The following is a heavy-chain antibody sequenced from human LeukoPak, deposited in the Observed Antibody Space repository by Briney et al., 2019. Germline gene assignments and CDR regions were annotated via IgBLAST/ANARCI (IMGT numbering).Heavy chain of an antibody. Sequence: GGSLRLSCSASGFTFSSYAMHCVRQAPGKGLEYVSAISSNGGSTYYADSVKGRFTISRDNSKNTLYLQMSSLRAEDTAVYYCVKGPTMVRGVIIPTYFDYWGQGTLVTVSS. D-gene: IGHD3-10*01. CDR1: GFTFSSYA. CDR3: VKGPTMVRGVIIPTYFDY. J-gene: IGHJ4*02. V-gene: IGHV3-64D*06. CDR2: ISSNGGST.